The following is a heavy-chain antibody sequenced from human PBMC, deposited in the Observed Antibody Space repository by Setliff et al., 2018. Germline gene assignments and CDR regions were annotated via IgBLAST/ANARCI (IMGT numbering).Heavy chain of an antibody. V-gene: IGHV4-39*01. Sequence: SETLSLTCTVSGGSISSSSYYWGWIRQPPGKGLEWIGSIYYSGSTYYNPSLKSRVTISVDTSKNQFSLKLSSVTAADTAVFYCVRQPSSGAYYNPRPYYFDYWGQGTLVTVSS. CDR2: IYYSGST. J-gene: IGHJ4*02. CDR1: GGSISSSSYY. D-gene: IGHD3-10*01. CDR3: VRQPSSGAYYNPRPYYFDY.